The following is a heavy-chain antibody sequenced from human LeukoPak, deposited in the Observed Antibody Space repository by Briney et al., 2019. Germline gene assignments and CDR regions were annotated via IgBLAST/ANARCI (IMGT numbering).Heavy chain of an antibody. Sequence: PGRSLRLSCAASGFTFSSYAMHWVRQAPGKGLEWVSGISYSSGSIGYVDSVKGRFTISRDNAKNSLYLQMNSLRVEDTALYYCAKDRGGSSELGDAFDVWGQGTMVRVSS. D-gene: IGHD1-26*01. CDR2: ISYSSGSI. V-gene: IGHV3-9*01. CDR1: GFTFSSYA. CDR3: AKDRGGSSELGDAFDV. J-gene: IGHJ3*01.